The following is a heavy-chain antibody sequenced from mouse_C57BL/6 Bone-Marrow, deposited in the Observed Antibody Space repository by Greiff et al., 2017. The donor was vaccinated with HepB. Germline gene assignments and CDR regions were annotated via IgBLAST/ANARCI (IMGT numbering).Heavy chain of an antibody. Sequence: QVQLQQSGAELVRPGASVTLSCKASGYTFTDYEMHWVKQTPVHGLEWIGAIDPETGGTAYNQKFKGKAILTADKSSSTAYMELRSLTSEDSAVYYCTSITTVVARDYWGRGTTLTVSS. CDR3: TSITTVVARDY. CDR2: IDPETGGT. D-gene: IGHD1-1*01. CDR1: GYTFTDYE. V-gene: IGHV1-15*01. J-gene: IGHJ2*01.